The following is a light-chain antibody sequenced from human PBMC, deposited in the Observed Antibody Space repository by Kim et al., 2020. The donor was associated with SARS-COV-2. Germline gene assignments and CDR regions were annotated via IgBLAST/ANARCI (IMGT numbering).Light chain of an antibody. V-gene: IGLV3-21*04. Sequence: AQGKPARITCGGNNIGSKSVHWYQQKPGQAPVLVIYYDSDRPSGIPERFSGSNSGNTATLTISRVEAGDEADYYCQVWDTSSDHWVFGGGTQLTVL. CDR2: YDS. CDR3: QVWDTSSDHWV. CDR1: NIGSKS. J-gene: IGLJ3*02.